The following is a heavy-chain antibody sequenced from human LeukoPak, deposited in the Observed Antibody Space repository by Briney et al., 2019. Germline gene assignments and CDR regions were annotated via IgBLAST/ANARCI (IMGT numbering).Heavy chain of an antibody. D-gene: IGHD2-15*01. J-gene: IGHJ2*01. CDR3: ARDNCSGGSCYGDWYFDL. V-gene: IGHV4-59*01. CDR2: IYYSGST. Sequence: SETLSLTCTVSGGSLSSYYWSWIRQPPGKGLEWIGYIYYSGSTNYNPSLKSRVTISVDTSKNQFSLKLSSVTAADTAVYYCARDNCSGGSCYGDWYFDLWGRGTLVTVSS. CDR1: GGSLSSYY.